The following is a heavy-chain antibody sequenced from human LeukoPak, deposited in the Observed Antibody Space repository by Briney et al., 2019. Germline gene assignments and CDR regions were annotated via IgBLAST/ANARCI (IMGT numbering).Heavy chain of an antibody. Sequence: PGGSLRLSCAASGFTFSSYWMTWVRQAPGKGLEWIGYIYYSGSTNYNPSLKSRVTISVDTSKNQFSLKLSSVTAADTAVYYCARRRLRYFDWFDPWGQGTLVTVSS. CDR2: IYYSGST. CDR1: GFTFSSYW. J-gene: IGHJ5*02. CDR3: ARRRLRYFDWFDP. V-gene: IGHV4-59*08. D-gene: IGHD3-9*01.